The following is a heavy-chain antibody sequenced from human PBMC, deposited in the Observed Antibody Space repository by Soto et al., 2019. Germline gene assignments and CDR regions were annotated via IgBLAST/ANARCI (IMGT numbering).Heavy chain of an antibody. CDR2: IIPIFGTA. J-gene: IGHJ6*02. CDR1: GGSFNRHT. Sequence: QVQLVQSGAEVRKPGSSVRVSCKASGGSFNRHTISWVRQAPGQGLEWMGGIIPIFGTANYAQKFQGRVTITADESTSTAYMELSSLRSEDTAVYYCARLLTPYYYYGMDVWGQGTTVTVSS. D-gene: IGHD1-20*01. V-gene: IGHV1-69*01. CDR3: ARLLTPYYYYGMDV.